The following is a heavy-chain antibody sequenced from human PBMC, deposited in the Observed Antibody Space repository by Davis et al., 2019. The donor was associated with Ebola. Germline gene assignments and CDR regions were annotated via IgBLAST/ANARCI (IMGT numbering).Heavy chain of an antibody. CDR2: INHSGST. J-gene: IGHJ5*02. Sequence: ESLKISCAASGFTFSSYEMNWIRQPPGKGLEWIGEINHSGSTNYNPSLKSRVTISVDTSKNQFSLKLSSVTAADTAVYYCARSGHYDFWSGYLYNWFDPWGQGTLVTVSS. V-gene: IGHV4-34*01. CDR1: GFTFSSYE. CDR3: ARSGHYDFWSGYLYNWFDP. D-gene: IGHD3-3*01.